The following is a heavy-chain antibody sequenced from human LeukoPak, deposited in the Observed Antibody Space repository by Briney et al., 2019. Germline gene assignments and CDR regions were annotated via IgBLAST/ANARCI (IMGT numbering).Heavy chain of an antibody. V-gene: IGHV3-48*04. CDR1: GFTFSSYS. CDR3: GRSAARGIDY. J-gene: IGHJ4*02. Sequence: PGGSLRLSCAASGFTFSSYSMNWVRQAPGKGLEWVSYISSSSSTIYYADSVKGRFTISRDNAKNSLYLQMNSLRAEDTAVYYCGRSAARGIDYWGQGTLVTVSS. CDR2: ISSSSSTI. D-gene: IGHD6-6*01.